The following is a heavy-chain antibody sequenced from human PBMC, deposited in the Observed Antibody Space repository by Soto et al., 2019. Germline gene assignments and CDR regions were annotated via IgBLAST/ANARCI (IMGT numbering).Heavy chain of an antibody. CDR1: GGSISSGGYY. CDR2: IYYSGST. V-gene: IGHV4-31*03. Sequence: SETLSLTCTVSGGSISSGGYYWSWIRQHPGKGLEWIGYIYYSGSTYYNPSLKSRVTISVDTSKNQSSLKLSSVTAADTAVYYCARAKRITIFGVVILAQQQYYFDYWGQGTLVTVSS. D-gene: IGHD3-3*01. CDR3: ARAKRITIFGVVILAQQQYYFDY. J-gene: IGHJ4*02.